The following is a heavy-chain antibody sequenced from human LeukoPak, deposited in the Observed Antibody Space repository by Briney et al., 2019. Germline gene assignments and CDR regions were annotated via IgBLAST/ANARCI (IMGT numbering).Heavy chain of an antibody. Sequence: GGALRVSFPSCVFTFSCYSMHSLGQAPGKGVAGVSYINSSCCKKYFPDTVKGRFTISRDNAKNSLYLQMNSLRAEDTALYYCARRANYGSGSPDYYYMDVWGKGTTVTVSS. CDR2: INSSCCKK. CDR3: ARRANYGSGSPDYYYMDV. V-gene: IGHV3-48*01. D-gene: IGHD3-10*01. J-gene: IGHJ6*03. CDR1: VFTFSCYS.